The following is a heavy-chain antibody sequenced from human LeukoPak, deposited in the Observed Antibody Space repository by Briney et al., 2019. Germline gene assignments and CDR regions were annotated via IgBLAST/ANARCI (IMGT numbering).Heavy chain of an antibody. CDR3: ARGGYTINSYILAY. CDR2: IYTTRRT. D-gene: IGHD3-16*02. Sequence: KASETLSLTCSVSGGSISSYWESWIRQPAGKGLEFIGRIYTTRRTNCNPSLKSRVSMSVDTSKNKFSLELRSVTAADTAGYFCARGGYTINSYILAYWGQGALVTVSS. V-gene: IGHV4-4*07. CDR1: GGSISSYW. J-gene: IGHJ4*02.